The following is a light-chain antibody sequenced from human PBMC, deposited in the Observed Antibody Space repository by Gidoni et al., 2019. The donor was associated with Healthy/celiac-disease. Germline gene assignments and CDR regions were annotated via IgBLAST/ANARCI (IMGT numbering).Light chain of an antibody. CDR3: QQYYSYRLT. J-gene: IGKJ1*01. Sequence: AIRMTQSPSSFSASTGDRVTITCRARQGISSYLAWYQQKPGKAPKLLIYASSTLQSGVPSRFSGIGSWTDFTLTIRCLQSEDFATYYCQQYYSYRLTFGQGAKVEIK. V-gene: IGKV1-8*01. CDR2: ASS. CDR1: QGISSY.